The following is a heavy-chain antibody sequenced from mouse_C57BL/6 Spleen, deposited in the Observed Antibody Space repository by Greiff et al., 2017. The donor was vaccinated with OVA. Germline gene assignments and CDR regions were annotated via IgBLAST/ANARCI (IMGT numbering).Heavy chain of an antibody. J-gene: IGHJ4*01. D-gene: IGHD1-1*01. V-gene: IGHV1-53*01. CDR3: ARWGYGYYYAMDY. CDR2: INPSNGGT. Sequence: QVQLKQPGTELVKPGASVKLSCKASGYTFTSYWMHWVKQRPGQGLEWIGNINPSNGGTNYNEKFKSKATLTVDKSSSTAYMQLSSLTSEDSAVYYCARWGYGYYYAMDYWGQGTSVTVSS. CDR1: GYTFTSYW.